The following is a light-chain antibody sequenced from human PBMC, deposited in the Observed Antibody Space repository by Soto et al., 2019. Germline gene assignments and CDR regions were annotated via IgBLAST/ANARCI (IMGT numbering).Light chain of an antibody. CDR3: QQSYSTPRT. CDR2: AAS. Sequence: DIQMTQSPSSLSASVGDRVTITCRASQSISTYLKWYQQKVGKAPKLLIYAASSLQRGVTSRFSRSRSGTDFTITISYLPPDEFETYYCQQSYSTPRTFDQGTKLEIK. V-gene: IGKV1-39*01. J-gene: IGKJ2*02. CDR1: QSISTY.